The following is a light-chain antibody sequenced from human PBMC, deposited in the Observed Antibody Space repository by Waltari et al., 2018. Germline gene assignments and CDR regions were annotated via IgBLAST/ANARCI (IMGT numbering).Light chain of an antibody. CDR2: GAS. Sequence: EIVLTQSPGTLSLSLGERATLSCRASQSVSRALTWYQQKPGQAPRLLTYGASTRATGIPDRFSGSGSGTDFSLTISRLEPDDFAVYYCQHYLRLPVTFGQGTTVEI. CDR3: QHYLRLPVT. CDR1: QSVSRA. J-gene: IGKJ1*01. V-gene: IGKV3-20*01.